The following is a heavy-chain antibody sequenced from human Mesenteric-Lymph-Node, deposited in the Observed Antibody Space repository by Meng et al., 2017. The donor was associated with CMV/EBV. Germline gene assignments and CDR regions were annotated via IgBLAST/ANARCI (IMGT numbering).Heavy chain of an antibody. CDR2: IIPIFGTA. D-gene: IGHD3-16*02. V-gene: IGHV1-69*05. CDR1: GGTFSSYA. CDR3: SRPNARQLSIWLDP. Sequence: SVKVSCKASGGTFSSYAISWVRQAPGQGLEWMGGIIPIFGTANYAQKFQGRVTITTDESTSTAYMELSSLRSEDTAVYYCSRPNARQLSIWLDPWGQGTLVTVSS. J-gene: IGHJ5*02.